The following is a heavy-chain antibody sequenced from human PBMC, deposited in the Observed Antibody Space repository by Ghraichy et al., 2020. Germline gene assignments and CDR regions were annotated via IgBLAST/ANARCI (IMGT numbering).Heavy chain of an antibody. J-gene: IGHJ4*02. CDR2: ISSDGSLK. CDR3: GGDPVGVAGIRYFDY. D-gene: IGHD6-19*01. CDR1: GFSFSTYV. V-gene: IGHV3-30-3*01. Sequence: GGSLRLSCAASGFSFSTYVMHWVRQAPGKGLEWLAVISSDGSLKYYADSVKGRFTISRDNSKNTLFLQMNSLRAEDTAVYYCGGDPVGVAGIRYFDYWGQGTLVTVSS.